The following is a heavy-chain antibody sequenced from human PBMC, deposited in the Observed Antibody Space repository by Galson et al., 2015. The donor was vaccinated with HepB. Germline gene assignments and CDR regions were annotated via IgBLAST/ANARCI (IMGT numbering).Heavy chain of an antibody. J-gene: IGHJ4*02. Sequence: SLRLSCAASGCTFSSYWMHWVRQAPGKGLVWVSRINSDGSSTSYADSVKGRFTISRDNAKNTLYLQMNSLRAEDTAVYYCARAPDGSPMRYWGQGTLVTVSS. CDR2: INSDGSST. CDR1: GCTFSSYW. V-gene: IGHV3-74*01. CDR3: ARAPDGSPMRY. D-gene: IGHD1-26*01.